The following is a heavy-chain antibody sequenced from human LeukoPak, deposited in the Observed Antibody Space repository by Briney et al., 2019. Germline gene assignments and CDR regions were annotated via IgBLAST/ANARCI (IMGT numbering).Heavy chain of an antibody. V-gene: IGHV4-61*01. Sequence: PSETLSLTCTVSGGSVSSGSYYWSWIRQPPGKGLEWIGYIYYSGSTNYNPSLKSRVTLSVDTSKNQFSLKLTSVTAADTAVYYCARVVNRAWFDPWGQGTLVTVSS. CDR2: IYYSGST. J-gene: IGHJ5*02. CDR1: GGSVSSGSYY. CDR3: ARVVNRAWFDP. D-gene: IGHD4-23*01.